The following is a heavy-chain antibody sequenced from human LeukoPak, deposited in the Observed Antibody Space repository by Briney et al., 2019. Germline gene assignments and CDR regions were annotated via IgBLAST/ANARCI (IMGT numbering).Heavy chain of an antibody. J-gene: IGHJ6*02. CDR2: INADGSSA. Sequence: GGSLRLSCAASGSTLSNYWMHWVRQAPGKGLVWVSRINADGSSASYADSVKGRFTISRDNAKNTLYLQMNSLRAEDTAMYYCARDYGRSRDYGMDVWGRGTTVTVSS. D-gene: IGHD3-10*01. CDR1: GSTLSNYW. V-gene: IGHV3-74*01. CDR3: ARDYGRSRDYGMDV.